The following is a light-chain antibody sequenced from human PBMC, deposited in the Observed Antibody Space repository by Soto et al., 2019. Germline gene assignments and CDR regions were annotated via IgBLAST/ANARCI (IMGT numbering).Light chain of an antibody. Sequence: QSVLTQPPSASGTPGRSVTLSCSGSRSNIGSNTVTWYQQVPGTAPKLLMYNTNQRPSGVPDRFSASKSGTSASLTISGLQSEDEAYYYCAAWDDSLSGCVIFGGGTKVTVL. V-gene: IGLV1-44*01. CDR1: RSNIGSNT. J-gene: IGLJ2*01. CDR2: NTN. CDR3: AAWDDSLSGCVI.